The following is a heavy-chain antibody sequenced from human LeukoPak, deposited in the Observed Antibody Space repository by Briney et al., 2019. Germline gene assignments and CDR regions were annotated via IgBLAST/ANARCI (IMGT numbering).Heavy chain of an antibody. CDR3: ARGEGSGWDAFDY. CDR1: GYTFTGYY. Sequence: ASVKVSCKASGYTFTGYYMHWVRLAPGQGLEWMGWINPNSGARNNAQKFQGRVTMTRDTSISTAYMELSRLRSDDTAVYFCARGEGSGWDAFDYWGQGTLVTVSS. J-gene: IGHJ4*02. CDR2: INPNSGAR. D-gene: IGHD6-19*01. V-gene: IGHV1-2*02.